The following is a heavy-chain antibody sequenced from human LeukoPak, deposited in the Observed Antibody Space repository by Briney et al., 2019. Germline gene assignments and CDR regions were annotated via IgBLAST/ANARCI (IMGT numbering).Heavy chain of an antibody. CDR3: ARGPYFYDSSGAFDI. Sequence: SETLSLTCTVSGDSISSGDYYWSWIRQPAGKGLEWIGRISSSGSTNYNPSLKSRVTISVDTSKNQFSLKLSSVTAADTAVYFCARGPYFYDSSGAFDIWGQGTMVTVSS. J-gene: IGHJ3*02. CDR1: GDSISSGDYY. V-gene: IGHV4-61*02. D-gene: IGHD3-22*01. CDR2: ISSSGST.